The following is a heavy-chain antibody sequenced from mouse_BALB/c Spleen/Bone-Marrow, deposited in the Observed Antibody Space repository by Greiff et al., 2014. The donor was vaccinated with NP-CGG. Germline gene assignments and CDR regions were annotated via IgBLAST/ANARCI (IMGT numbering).Heavy chain of an antibody. Sequence: VQLHQSGAELVKPGASAKLSCKASGYTFTSYYMYWVKQRPGQGLEWIGEINPSNGGTNFNEKFKSRATLTVDKSSSTAYMQLSSLTSEDSAVYYCTRLPHWGQGTSVTVSS. D-gene: IGHD5-1*01. V-gene: IGHV1-53*01. CDR2: INPSNGGT. CDR1: GYTFTSYY. CDR3: TRLPH. J-gene: IGHJ4*01.